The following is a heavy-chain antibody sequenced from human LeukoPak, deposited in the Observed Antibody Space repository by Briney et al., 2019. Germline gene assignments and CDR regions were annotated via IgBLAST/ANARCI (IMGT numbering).Heavy chain of an antibody. J-gene: IGHJ5*02. V-gene: IGHV4-34*01. CDR1: GGSFSGYY. CDR3: ARYGGWQLVPPGTNWFDP. Sequence: SETLSLTCAVYGGSFSGYYWGWIRQPPGKGLEWIGEINHSGSTNYNPSLKSRVTISVDTSKNQFSLKLSSVTAPDTAVYYCARYGGWQLVPPGTNWFDPWGQGTLVTVSS. CDR2: INHSGST. D-gene: IGHD6-6*01.